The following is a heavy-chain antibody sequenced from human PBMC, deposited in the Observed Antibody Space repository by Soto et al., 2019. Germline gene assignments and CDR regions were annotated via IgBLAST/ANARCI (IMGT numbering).Heavy chain of an antibody. CDR3: ASLGY. CDR1: GFTFSNYE. CDR2: ISSSGSTT. V-gene: IGHV3-48*03. Sequence: PGGSLRLSCAASGFTFSNYEMNWVRQAPGKGLEWVAYISSSGSTTYYADSVKGRFTISRDNAKNSLYLQLNSLRAEDTALYYCASLGYWGQGTLVTVSS. J-gene: IGHJ4*02. D-gene: IGHD3-16*01.